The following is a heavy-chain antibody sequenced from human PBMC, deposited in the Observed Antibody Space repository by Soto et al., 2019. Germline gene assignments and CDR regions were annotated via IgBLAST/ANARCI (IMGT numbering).Heavy chain of an antibody. CDR1: GFTFSSYA. CDR2: ISGNGADT. D-gene: IGHD6-19*01. V-gene: IGHV3-23*01. Sequence: DVQLLESGGGLVQPGGSVRLSSAASGFTFSSYAMSWVRQAPGKGLEWVSAISGNGADTSYADSVRGRFTISRDNSKDTLFLQMNSLRADDTAVYYCAKGKTSGWYYFDFWGQGTLVTVST. J-gene: IGHJ4*02. CDR3: AKGKTSGWYYFDF.